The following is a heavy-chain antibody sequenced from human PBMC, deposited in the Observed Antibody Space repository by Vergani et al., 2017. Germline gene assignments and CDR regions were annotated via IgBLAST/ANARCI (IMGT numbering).Heavy chain of an antibody. CDR2: ISSDGGRT. CDR1: GFTFSTYA. V-gene: IGHV3-23*01. D-gene: IGHD2-2*01. Sequence: EVQLLESGGGLVQPGGSLRLSCAASGFTFSTYAMTWVRQAPGKGLEWVSTISSDGGRTYYADSVKGRFTISRDNSKNTLYLQMNSLRAEDTALYYCAKGRVPAAIRGVYYWGQGTLVTVSS. J-gene: IGHJ4*02. CDR3: AKGRVPAAIRGVYY.